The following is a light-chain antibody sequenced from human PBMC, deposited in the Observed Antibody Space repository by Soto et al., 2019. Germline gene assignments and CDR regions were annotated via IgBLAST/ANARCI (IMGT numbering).Light chain of an antibody. Sequence: GDSVTITCRASQNIRNWLAWYQQKPGKAPNPLIYDASSLKSGVPARFSGSGSGTDFTLTISSLQPEDFATYYCQQSYSTPQTFGQGTKVDIK. CDR1: QNIRNW. V-gene: IGKV1-39*01. CDR2: DAS. J-gene: IGKJ1*01. CDR3: QQSYSTPQT.